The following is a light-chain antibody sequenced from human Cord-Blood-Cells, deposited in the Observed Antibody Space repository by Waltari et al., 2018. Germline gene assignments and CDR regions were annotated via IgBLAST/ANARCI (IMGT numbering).Light chain of an antibody. V-gene: IGLV2-14*01. CDR2: GVS. J-gene: IGLJ2*01. CDR3: SLYTSKVV. CDR1: SSDVGGYNY. Sequence: QSALPQPASVSGSPGQSITISCTGTSSDVGGYNYVSWYQQPPGKAPKLMIYGVSNRPSGVSNRFSGSRSGNTASLTISWLQAEDEADYYCSLYTSKVVFGGGTKLTVL.